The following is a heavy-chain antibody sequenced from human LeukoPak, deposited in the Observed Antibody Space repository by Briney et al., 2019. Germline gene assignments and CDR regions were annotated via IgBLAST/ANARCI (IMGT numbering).Heavy chain of an antibody. CDR1: GFTFSFYS. CDR2: ISYDGSNK. Sequence: GGSLRLSCAASGFTFSFYSMNWVRQAPGKGLEWVAVISYDGSNKYYADSVKGRFTISRDNSKNTLYLQMNSLRAEDTAVYYCAKEGGSGWYYFDYWGQGTLVTVSS. D-gene: IGHD6-19*01. V-gene: IGHV3-30*18. CDR3: AKEGGSGWYYFDY. J-gene: IGHJ4*02.